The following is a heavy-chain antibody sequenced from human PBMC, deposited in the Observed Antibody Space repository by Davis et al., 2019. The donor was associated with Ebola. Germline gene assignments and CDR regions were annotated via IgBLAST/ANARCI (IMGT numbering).Heavy chain of an antibody. Sequence: PSETLSLTCTVSGGSISSYYWSWIRQPPGKGLEWITYIHYSGNTNYNPSLKSRVTISVDTSKNQFSLKLSSVTAADTAVYYCARDSDSGDAFDIWGQGTMVTVSS. V-gene: IGHV4-59*12. J-gene: IGHJ3*02. CDR3: ARDSDSGDAFDI. CDR2: IHYSGNT. CDR1: GGSISSYY. D-gene: IGHD6-25*01.